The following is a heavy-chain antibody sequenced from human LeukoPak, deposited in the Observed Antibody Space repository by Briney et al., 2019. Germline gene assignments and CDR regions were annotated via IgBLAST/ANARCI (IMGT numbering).Heavy chain of an antibody. CDR1: GYTFTTYG. D-gene: IGHD4-17*01. J-gene: IGHJ3*02. V-gene: IGHV1-18*01. CDR3: AVLTYGDYLNDAFDI. Sequence: GASGNLSGKAAGYTFTTYGISWVRQAPGQGLEGMGWISSYNGYTNYAQKLQGRLTMTPDTSTSTAYMELRSLRSDDTAVYYCAVLTYGDYLNDAFDIWGQGPMVTVSS. CDR2: ISSYNGYT.